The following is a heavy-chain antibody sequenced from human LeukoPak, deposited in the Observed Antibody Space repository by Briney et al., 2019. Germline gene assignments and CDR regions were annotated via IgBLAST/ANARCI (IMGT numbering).Heavy chain of an antibody. CDR2: INPYSGGT. V-gene: IGHV1-2*02. Sequence: ASVKVSCKASGYTFTGYYMHWVRQAPGQGLEWTGWINPYSGGTNYAQKFQGRVTMARDTSISTAYMELSRLNFDDTAVYYCTSQDDYSNYGGVYWGQGTLVTVSS. D-gene: IGHD4-11*01. J-gene: IGHJ4*02. CDR3: TSQDDYSNYGGVY. CDR1: GYTFTGYY.